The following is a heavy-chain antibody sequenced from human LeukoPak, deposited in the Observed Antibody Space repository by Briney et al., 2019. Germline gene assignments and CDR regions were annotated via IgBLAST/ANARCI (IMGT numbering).Heavy chain of an antibody. CDR3: ANLFPPTYSGYDRLE. Sequence: PGGSLRLSCAASGFTFSSYAMSWVRQAPVKGLEWVSAISGSGGSTYYADAVKGRFTISRDNSKNTLYLQMNSLRAEDTAVYYGANLFPPTYSGYDRLEGGQGTLVTVSS. CDR2: ISGSGGST. D-gene: IGHD5-12*01. CDR1: GFTFSSYA. J-gene: IGHJ4*02. V-gene: IGHV3-23*01.